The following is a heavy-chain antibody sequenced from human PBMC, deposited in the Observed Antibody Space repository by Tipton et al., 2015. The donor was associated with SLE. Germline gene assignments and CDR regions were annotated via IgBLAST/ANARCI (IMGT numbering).Heavy chain of an antibody. CDR2: INHPGLT. CDR1: VVIFHDYD. D-gene: IGHD3-10*01. CDR3: ARFHVKSYYEFDC. V-gene: IGHV4-34*10. J-gene: IGHJ4*02. Sequence: TLSLTCLVSVVIFHDYDWAWVRQPPGKGLEWIGPINHPGLTKYSQSLKGRVTLSVDTSKKQLSLRLTSLTAADTAVYYCARFHVKSYYEFDCWGQGTLVTVSS.